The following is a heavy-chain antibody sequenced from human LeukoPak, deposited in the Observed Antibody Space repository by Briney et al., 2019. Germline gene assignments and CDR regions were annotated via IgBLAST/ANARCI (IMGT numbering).Heavy chain of an antibody. J-gene: IGHJ4*02. CDR1: GGSISSYY. CDR3: ARGRLGGSGSYYNALDY. Sequence: PSETLSLTCTVSGGSISSYYWSWIRQPPGQGLEWIGYISYSGSTNYNPSLKSRVTISVDTSRNQFSLKLSSVTAADTAVYYCARGRLGGSGSYYNALDYWGQGTLVTVSS. V-gene: IGHV4-59*01. CDR2: ISYSGST. D-gene: IGHD3-10*01.